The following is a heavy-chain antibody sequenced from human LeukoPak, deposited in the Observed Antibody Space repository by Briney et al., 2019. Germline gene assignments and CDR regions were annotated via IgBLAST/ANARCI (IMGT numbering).Heavy chain of an antibody. Sequence: PSQTLSLTCTVSGGSISSGGYYWSWIRQHPGKGLEWIGYIYYSGSTYYNPSLKSRVTISVDTSKNQFSLKLSSVTAADTAVYYCARGDSSGHHGDYWGQGTLVTVSS. CDR1: GGSISSGGYY. CDR2: IYYSGST. CDR3: ARGDSSGHHGDY. D-gene: IGHD3-22*01. V-gene: IGHV4-31*03. J-gene: IGHJ4*02.